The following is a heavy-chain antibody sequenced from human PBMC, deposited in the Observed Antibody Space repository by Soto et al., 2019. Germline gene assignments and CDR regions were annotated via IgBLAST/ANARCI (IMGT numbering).Heavy chain of an antibody. D-gene: IGHD5-12*01. V-gene: IGHV1-18*01. CDR3: ARDICYDIDY. J-gene: IGHJ4*02. CDR2: IYSKTGTT. CDR1: GYTFNDFG. Sequence: QVQLVQSGAEVQKPGASVKVSCKTSGYTFNDFGITWVRQAPGLGLEWLGWIYSKTGTTNFAPKFQGRVIMTTDTSTSTAYVELTSLTFDDSVVYCCARDICYDIDYWGQGTLVVVS.